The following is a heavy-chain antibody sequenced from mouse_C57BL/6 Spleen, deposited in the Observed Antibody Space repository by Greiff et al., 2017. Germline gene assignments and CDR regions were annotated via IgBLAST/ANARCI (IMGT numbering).Heavy chain of an antibody. Sequence: EVQLQQSGAELVKPGASVKLSCTASGFNINDYYMHWVKQRTEQGLEWIGRIDPEDGETKYAQKFQGKATITADTSSNTAYLQLSSLTSEDTAVYYCARNYSNYFWFAYWGQGTLVTVSA. D-gene: IGHD2-5*01. CDR3: ARNYSNYFWFAY. J-gene: IGHJ3*01. V-gene: IGHV14-2*01. CDR2: IDPEDGET. CDR1: GFNINDYY.